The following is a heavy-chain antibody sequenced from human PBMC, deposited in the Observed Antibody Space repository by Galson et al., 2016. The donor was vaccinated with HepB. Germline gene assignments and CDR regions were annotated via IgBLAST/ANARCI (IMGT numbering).Heavy chain of an antibody. CDR3: ARDRTPGVVGATVFDY. Sequence: SLRLSCAASGFTFSSYGMHWVRQAPGKGLEWVAAIWYDGSNKYYADSVKGRFTISRDNSKNTLYLQMNSLRAEDTAVYYCARDRTPGVVGATVFDYWGQGTLVTVSS. D-gene: IGHD1-26*01. V-gene: IGHV3-33*01. CDR1: GFTFSSYG. J-gene: IGHJ4*02. CDR2: IWYDGSNK.